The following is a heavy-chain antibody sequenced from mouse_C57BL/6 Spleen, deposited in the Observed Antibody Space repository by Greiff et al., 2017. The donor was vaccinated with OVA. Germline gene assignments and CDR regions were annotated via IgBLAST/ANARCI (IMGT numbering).Heavy chain of an antibody. CDR1: GYSITSGYY. D-gene: IGHD2-3*01. Sequence: DVKLVESGPGLVKPSQSLSLTCSVTGYSITSGYYWNWIRQFPGNKLEWMGYISYDGSNNYNPSLKNRISITRDTSKNQFFLKLNSVTTEDTATYYCAREGLLPDAMDYWGQGTSVTVSS. V-gene: IGHV3-6*01. CDR3: AREGLLPDAMDY. CDR2: ISYDGSN. J-gene: IGHJ4*01.